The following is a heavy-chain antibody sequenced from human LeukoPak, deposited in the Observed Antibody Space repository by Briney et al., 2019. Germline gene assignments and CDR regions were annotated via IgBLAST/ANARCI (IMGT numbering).Heavy chain of an antibody. CDR2: NSGTGSSM. Sequence: PGGSLSLSCAVSGVAFSSGVMCWVCHGPGKGMERVSTNSGTGSSMYYADSVKGRFTVSRDNSKNTLYMQMTGARAEDTAVYYCARMAYDKSCFPYWGQGTLVTVSS. J-gene: IGHJ4*02. CDR3: ARMAYDKSCFPY. D-gene: IGHD3-22*01. CDR1: GVAFSSGV. V-gene: IGHV3-23*01.